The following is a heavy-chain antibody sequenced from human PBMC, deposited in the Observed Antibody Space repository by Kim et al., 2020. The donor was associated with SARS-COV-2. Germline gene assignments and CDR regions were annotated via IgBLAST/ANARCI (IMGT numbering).Heavy chain of an antibody. Sequence: GGSLRLSCAASGFTFSSYSMNWVRQAPGKGLEWVSSISSSSYIYYADSVKGRFTISRDNAKNSLYLQMNSLRAEDTAVYYCARDGLRLVVDYWGQGTLVTVSS. CDR3: ARDGLRLVVDY. V-gene: IGHV3-21*01. CDR2: ISSSSYI. D-gene: IGHD6-19*01. CDR1: GFTFSSYS. J-gene: IGHJ4*02.